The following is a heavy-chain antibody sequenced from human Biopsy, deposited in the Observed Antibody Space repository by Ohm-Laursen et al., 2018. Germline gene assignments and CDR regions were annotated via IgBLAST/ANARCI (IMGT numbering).Heavy chain of an antibody. J-gene: IGHJ3*01. CDR2: IWSSATYK. D-gene: IGHD3-16*01. Sequence: SLRLSCTASGFTFSDHNMHWVRQAPGKGLEWVAFIWSSATYKAYADSVKGRFTVSRVNSKNTVYLQMNSLRADDTAIYSCVKDGGQTAPYSFDVWGQGTMVTVSS. CDR3: VKDGGQTAPYSFDV. CDR1: GFTFSDHN. V-gene: IGHV3-33*06.